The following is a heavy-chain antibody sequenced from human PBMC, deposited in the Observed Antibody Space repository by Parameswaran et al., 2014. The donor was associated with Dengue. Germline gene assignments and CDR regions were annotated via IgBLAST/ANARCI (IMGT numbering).Heavy chain of an antibody. CDR2: IIPIFGTA. Sequence: WVRQAPGQGLEWMGGIIPIFGTANYAQKFQGRVAITADESTSTAYMELSSLRSEDTAVYYCARDFSPSSSEYYFDYWGQGTLVTVSS. CDR3: ARDFSPSSSEYYFDY. V-gene: IGHV1-69*01. D-gene: IGHD6-6*01. J-gene: IGHJ4*02.